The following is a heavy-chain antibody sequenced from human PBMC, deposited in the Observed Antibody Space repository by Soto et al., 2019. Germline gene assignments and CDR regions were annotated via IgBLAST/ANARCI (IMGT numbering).Heavy chain of an antibody. CDR1: GFTFSSYA. V-gene: IGHV3-30-3*01. J-gene: IGHJ4*02. CDR2: ISYDGSNK. D-gene: IGHD3-22*01. Sequence: GGSLRLSCAASGFTFSSYAMHWVRQAPGKGLEWVAVISYDGSNKYYADSVKGRFTISRDNSKNTLYLQMNSLRAEDTAVYYCAREEIPPREITYYYDSSGYYFYWGQGTLVTVSS. CDR3: AREEIPPREITYYYDSSGYYFY.